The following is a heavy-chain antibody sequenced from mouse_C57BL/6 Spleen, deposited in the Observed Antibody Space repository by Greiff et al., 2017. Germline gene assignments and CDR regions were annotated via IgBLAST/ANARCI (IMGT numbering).Heavy chain of an antibody. V-gene: IGHV3-6*01. D-gene: IGHD2-1*01. Sequence: DVKLVESGPGLVKPSQSLSLTCSVTGYSITSGYYWNWIRQFPGNKLEWMGYISYDGSNNYNPSLKNRISITRDTSKNQFFLKLNSVTTEDTATYYCARDHGNYWYFDVWGTGTTVTVSS. CDR1: GYSITSGYY. CDR2: ISYDGSN. CDR3: ARDHGNYWYFDV. J-gene: IGHJ1*03.